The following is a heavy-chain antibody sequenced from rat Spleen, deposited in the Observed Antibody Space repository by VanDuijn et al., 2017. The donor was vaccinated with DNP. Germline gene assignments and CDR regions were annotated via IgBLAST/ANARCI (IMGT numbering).Heavy chain of an antibody. Sequence: EVQLQESGSGLVKPSQSLSLTCSVTGSSITSNYWAWIRKFPGNRMEWIGYISYSGSTGYNPSLKGRISITRDTSKNQFFLQLNSVTTEDTATYYCARGVSSYYGYNSYWYFDFWGPGTMVTVSS. CDR3: ARGVSSYYGYNSYWYFDF. CDR1: GSSITSNY. D-gene: IGHD1-9*01. V-gene: IGHV3-1*01. CDR2: ISYSGST. J-gene: IGHJ1*01.